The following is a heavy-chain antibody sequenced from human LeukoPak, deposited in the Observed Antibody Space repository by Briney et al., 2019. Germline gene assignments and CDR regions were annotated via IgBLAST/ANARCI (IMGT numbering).Heavy chain of an antibody. J-gene: IGHJ5*02. D-gene: IGHD1-26*01. CDR3: ARRLPGASRDNWFDP. V-gene: IGHV4-59*11. CDR2: IYYSGST. Sequence: PSETLSLTCTVSGGSISSHYWSWILQPPGKGLEWIGYIYYSGSTNYNPSLKSRVTISVDTSKNQFSLKLSSVTAADTAVYYCARRLPGASRDNWFDPWGQGTLVTVSS. CDR1: GGSISSHY.